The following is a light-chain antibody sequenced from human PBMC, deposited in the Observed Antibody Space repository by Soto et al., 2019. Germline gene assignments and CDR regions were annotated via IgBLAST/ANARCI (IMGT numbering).Light chain of an antibody. J-gene: IGKJ2*01. Sequence: EIVLTQSPATLSLSPGERATLSCRASQSVSSYLAWYQQKPGQAPRLLIYDASNRATGIPARFSGSGSGTDFTPTISSLGPEEFSVYYCQQRSNWPFFGQGTKLEIK. V-gene: IGKV3-11*01. CDR2: DAS. CDR3: QQRSNWPF. CDR1: QSVSSY.